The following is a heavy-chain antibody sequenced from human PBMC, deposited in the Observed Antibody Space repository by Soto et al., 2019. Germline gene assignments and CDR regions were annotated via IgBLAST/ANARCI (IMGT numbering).Heavy chain of an antibody. CDR1: GFTLSGFD. Sequence: EVQLVESGGGLVQPGGSLKLSCAASGFTLSGFDLHWVRQASGEGLEWIGRIKTKVESYATEYAASVKGRFSISRDDSKNTAYLEMNSLETEDTAIYYCTRRHCSGGGCYSDFDFWGQGSLLTVSS. CDR2: IKTKVESYAT. J-gene: IGHJ4*02. D-gene: IGHD2-15*01. CDR3: TRRHCSGGGCYSDFDF. V-gene: IGHV3-73*01.